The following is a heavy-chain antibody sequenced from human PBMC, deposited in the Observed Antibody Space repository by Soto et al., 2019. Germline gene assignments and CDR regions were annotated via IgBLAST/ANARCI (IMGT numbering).Heavy chain of an antibody. V-gene: IGHV4-59*01. J-gene: IGHJ6*02. CDR2: RHHSGST. CDR3: ARDKDYYYGMDV. Sequence: SETLSLTCSVSGGSISGYYWSWIRQPPGKGLEWVGYRHHSGSTNYNASLKSRVTISLDTSRNQFSLKLSSVTAADTAVYYCARDKDYYYGMDVWGQGTTVTVSS. CDR1: GGSISGYY.